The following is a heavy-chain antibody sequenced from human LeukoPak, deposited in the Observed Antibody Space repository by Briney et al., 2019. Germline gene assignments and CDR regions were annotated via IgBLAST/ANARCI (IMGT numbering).Heavy chain of an antibody. CDR2: IYPGDSDT. J-gene: IGHJ4*02. V-gene: IGHV5-51*01. Sequence: GESLKISCKGSGYSFSNDWIGWVRQMPGKGLEWMGIIYPGDSDTRYSPSFQGQVTISADKSISTAYLQWSSLKASDTAMYYCARRRDSGSYDYWGQGTLVTVSS. CDR3: ARRRDSGSYDY. CDR1: GYSFSNDW. D-gene: IGHD1-26*01.